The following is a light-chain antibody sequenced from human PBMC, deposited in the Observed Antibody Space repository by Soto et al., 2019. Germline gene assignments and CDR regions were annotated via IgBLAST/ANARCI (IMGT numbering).Light chain of an antibody. V-gene: IGKV1-39*01. CDR3: QQSYSTPRT. CDR2: AAS. Sequence: DIQMTQSPSSLSASVGDRVTITCRASQSISSSLNWYQQKPGTAPNLLIYAASSLQSGVPSRFSGSGSGTDFTLTISSLQPEDVATYYCQQSYSTPRTFGQGTKLEIK. J-gene: IGKJ2*01. CDR1: QSISSS.